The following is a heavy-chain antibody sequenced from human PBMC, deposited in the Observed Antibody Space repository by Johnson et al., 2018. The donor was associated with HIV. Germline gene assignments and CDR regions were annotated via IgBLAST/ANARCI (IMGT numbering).Heavy chain of an antibody. CDR3: ARGVLLWFRELSSLNDAFDI. V-gene: IGHV3-20*04. J-gene: IGHJ3*02. CDR1: GFTFSSYA. Sequence: EVQLVESGGGVVQPGRSLRLSCAASGFTFSSYAMHWVRQAPGKGLEWVSGINWNGGSTGYADSVKGRFTISRDNAKNSLYLQMNSLRAEDTALYYCARGVLLWFRELSSLNDAFDIWGQGTMVTVSS. D-gene: IGHD3-10*01. CDR2: INWNGGST.